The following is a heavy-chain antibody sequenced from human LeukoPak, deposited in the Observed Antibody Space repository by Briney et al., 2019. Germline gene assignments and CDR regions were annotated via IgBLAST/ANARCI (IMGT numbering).Heavy chain of an antibody. J-gene: IGHJ4*02. V-gene: IGHV4-59*01. D-gene: IGHD2-15*01. CDR3: ARDLQGGGLFDY. Sequence: SETLSLTCAIYGGSFSGYYWSWIRQPPGKGLEWIGYIYYSGSTNYNPSLKSRVTISVDTSKNQFSLKLSSVTAADTAVYYCARDLQGGGLFDYWGQGTLVTVSS. CDR1: GGSFSGYY. CDR2: IYYSGST.